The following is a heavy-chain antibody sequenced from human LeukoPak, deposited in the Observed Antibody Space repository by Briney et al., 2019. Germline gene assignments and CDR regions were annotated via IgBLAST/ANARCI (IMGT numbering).Heavy chain of an antibody. J-gene: IGHJ4*02. V-gene: IGHV1-46*01. CDR2: INPSGGST. Sequence: GASVKVSCKASGYTFTSYYMHWVRQAPGQGLEWMGIINPSGGSTSYAQKFQGRVTMTRDMSTSTVYMELSSLRSEDTAVYYCARDSGMVRGVISPLDYWGRGTLVTVSS. CDR3: ARDSGMVRGVISPLDY. D-gene: IGHD3-10*01. CDR1: GYTFTSYY.